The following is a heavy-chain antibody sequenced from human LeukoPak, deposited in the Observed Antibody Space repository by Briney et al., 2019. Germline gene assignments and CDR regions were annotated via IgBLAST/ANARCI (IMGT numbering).Heavy chain of an antibody. V-gene: IGHV4-34*01. CDR1: GGSFSGYY. D-gene: IGHD2-15*01. CDR3: ARMRVVAASSPFDY. CDR2: INHSGST. J-gene: IGHJ4*02. Sequence: SETLSLTCAVYGGSFSGYYWSWIRQPPGKGLEWIGEINHSGSTNYNPSLKSRVTISVDTSKNQFSLKLSSVTAADTAVYYCARMRVVAASSPFDYWGQGTLVAVSS.